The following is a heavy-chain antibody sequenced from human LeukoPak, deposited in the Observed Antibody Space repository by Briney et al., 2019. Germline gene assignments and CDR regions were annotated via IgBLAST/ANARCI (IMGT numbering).Heavy chain of an antibody. D-gene: IGHD3-10*01. V-gene: IGHV1-2*02. CDR2: INPNSGGT. Sequence: RASLKVSCKASGYTFTGYYMHWVRQAPGQGLEWMGWINPNSGGTNYAQKFQGRVAMTRDTSISTAYMELSRLRSDDTAVYYCARDLWFGELLHIFDYWGPGTLVTVSS. CDR3: ARDLWFGELLHIFDY. CDR1: GYTFTGYY. J-gene: IGHJ4*02.